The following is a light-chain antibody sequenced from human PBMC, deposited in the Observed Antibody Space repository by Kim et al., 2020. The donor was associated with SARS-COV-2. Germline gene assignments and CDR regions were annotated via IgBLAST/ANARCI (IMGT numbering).Light chain of an antibody. J-gene: IGLJ3*02. CDR3: QTWDTGIRV. Sequence: ASVKLTCTLSGGNSPYAFAWHRQQPEKGPRYLMDVESGGSHMEGDGITGRFSGSSSGAERYLTISSLQSEDGGDYYCQTWDTGIRVFGGGTQLTVL. CDR2: VESGGSH. V-gene: IGLV4-69*01. CDR1: GGNSPYA.